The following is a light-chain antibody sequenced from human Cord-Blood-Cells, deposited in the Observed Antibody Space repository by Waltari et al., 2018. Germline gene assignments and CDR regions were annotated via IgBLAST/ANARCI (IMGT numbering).Light chain of an antibody. CDR3: SSYTSSRV. CDR1: SRYVGGYNY. Sequence: QSALTQPASVSGSSGPSLTISCTGTSRYVGGYNYASWYQQHPGKAPKLMIYDVSNLPSGVSNRFSGAKSGNTASLTISGLQAEDEADYYCSSYTSSRVFGGGTKLTVL. V-gene: IGLV2-14*03. CDR2: DVS. J-gene: IGLJ3*02.